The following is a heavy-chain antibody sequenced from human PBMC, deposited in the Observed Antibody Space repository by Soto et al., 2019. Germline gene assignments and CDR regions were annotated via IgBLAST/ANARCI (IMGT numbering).Heavy chain of an antibody. J-gene: IGHJ3*02. CDR3: ARGLSSSGWSGAFDI. CDR1: GGSFSGYY. V-gene: IGHV4-34*01. Sequence: QVQLQQWGAGLLKPSETLSLTCAVYGGSFSGYYWSWIRQPPGKGLEWIGEINHSGSTNYNPSLKSRVTISVDTSKNQFSLKLSSVTAADTAVYYCARGLSSSGWSGAFDIWGQGTTVTVSS. CDR2: INHSGST. D-gene: IGHD6-19*01.